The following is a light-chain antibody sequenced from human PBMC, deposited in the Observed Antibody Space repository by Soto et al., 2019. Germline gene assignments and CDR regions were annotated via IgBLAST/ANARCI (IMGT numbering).Light chain of an antibody. J-gene: IGLJ2*01. Sequence: QYALTQPPSASGSPGKSVTISCTGTSSDVGGYNYVSWYQQHPGKAPKLMIYEVSKRPSGVPDRFSGSKSGNTASLTVSGLQAEDEADYYCSSYAGSNNFVVFGGGTKLTVL. CDR3: SSYAGSNNFVV. CDR2: EVS. V-gene: IGLV2-8*01. CDR1: SSDVGGYNY.